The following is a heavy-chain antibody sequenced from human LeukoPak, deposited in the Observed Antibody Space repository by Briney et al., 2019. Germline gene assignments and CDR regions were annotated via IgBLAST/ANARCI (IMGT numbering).Heavy chain of an antibody. CDR3: ARDRGSASYYYYGMDV. Sequence: PSETLSLTCTVSGGSISSYYWSWIRQPAGKGLEWIGRIYTSGSTNYNPPLKSRVTMSVDTSKNQFSLKLSSVTAADTAVYYCARDRGSASYYYYGMDVWGQGTTVTVSS. J-gene: IGHJ6*02. D-gene: IGHD6-19*01. CDR1: GGSISSYY. V-gene: IGHV4-4*07. CDR2: IYTSGST.